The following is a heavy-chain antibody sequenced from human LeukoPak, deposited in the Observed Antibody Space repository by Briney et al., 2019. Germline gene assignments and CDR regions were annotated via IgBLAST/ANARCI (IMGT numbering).Heavy chain of an antibody. V-gene: IGHV4-4*09. Sequence: SETLSLTCTVSGGSISSYYWSWIRQPPGKGLEWIGYIYTSGSTNYNPSLKSRVTISVDTSKNQFSLKLSSETAADTAVYYCARHMIAAPKGATNWFDPWGQGTLVTVSS. CDR1: GGSISSYY. CDR2: IYTSGST. D-gene: IGHD6-13*01. J-gene: IGHJ5*02. CDR3: ARHMIAAPKGATNWFDP.